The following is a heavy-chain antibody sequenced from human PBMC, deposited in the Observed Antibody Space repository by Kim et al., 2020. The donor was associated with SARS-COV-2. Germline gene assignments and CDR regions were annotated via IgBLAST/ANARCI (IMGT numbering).Heavy chain of an antibody. D-gene: IGHD4-4*01. Sequence: GGSLRLSCAASGFTFSDSYMTWIRQAPGKGLEYVSYITSSSTYANYADSVKGRFTISRDNAKNSLRLQMNSLRADDTAVYYCASTHQREMTTITNILRFDYWGQGTLVTVSS. J-gene: IGHJ4*02. CDR3: ASTHQREMTTITNILRFDY. CDR2: ITSSSTYA. V-gene: IGHV3-11*03. CDR1: GFTFSDSY.